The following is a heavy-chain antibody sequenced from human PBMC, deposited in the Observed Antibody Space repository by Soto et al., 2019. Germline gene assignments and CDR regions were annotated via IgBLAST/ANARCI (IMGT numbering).Heavy chain of an antibody. J-gene: IGHJ3*02. D-gene: IGHD3-10*01. CDR1: GGSISSGDYY. CDR2: LYYSGST. CDR3: ARVGRFGELYDAFDI. Sequence: QVQLQESGPGLVKPSQTLSLTCTVSGGSISSGDYYWSWIRHHPGRGLEWIGCLYYSGSTSYNPSLKSRVTISVDTSKNQFSLKVTSLTAADTAVYYCARVGRFGELYDAFDIWGQGTMVTVSP. V-gene: IGHV4-31*03.